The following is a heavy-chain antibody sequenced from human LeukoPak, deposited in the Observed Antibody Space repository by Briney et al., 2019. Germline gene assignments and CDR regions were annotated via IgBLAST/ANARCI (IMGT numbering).Heavy chain of an antibody. J-gene: IGHJ6*02. Sequence: ASVKVSCKASGYTFTGYYMHWVRQAPGQGLEWMGWINPNSGGTNYAQKFQGRVTMTRDTSISTAYMELSRLRSDDTAVYHCARGVKTVGDYYYGMDVWGQGTTVTVSS. CDR3: ARGVKTVGDYYYGMDV. D-gene: IGHD3-16*01. CDR1: GYTFTGYY. CDR2: INPNSGGT. V-gene: IGHV1-2*02.